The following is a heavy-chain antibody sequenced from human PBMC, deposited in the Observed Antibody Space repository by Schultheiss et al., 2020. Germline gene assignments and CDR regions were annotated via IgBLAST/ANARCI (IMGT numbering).Heavy chain of an antibody. Sequence: SQTLSLTCAVYGGSFSGYYWSWIRQPPGKGLEWIGEINHSGSTNYNPSLKSRVTISVDTSKNQFSLKLSSVTAADTAVYYCAGGPSVTTWLHFDFWGQGALVTVSS. J-gene: IGHJ4*02. D-gene: IGHD4-11*01. CDR1: GGSFSGYY. CDR2: INHSGST. V-gene: IGHV4-34*01. CDR3: AGGPSVTTWLHFDF.